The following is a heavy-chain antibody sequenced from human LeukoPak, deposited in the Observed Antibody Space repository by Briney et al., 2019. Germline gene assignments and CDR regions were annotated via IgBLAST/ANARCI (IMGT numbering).Heavy chain of an antibody. V-gene: IGHV3-21*01. CDR3: ARVYSANGYGSGYYDY. CDR2: ITSTSNHI. J-gene: IGHJ4*02. CDR1: GFTFSRYW. Sequence: GGSQRLSCAASGFTFSRYWMHWVRQAPGKGLEWVSAITSTSNHINYADSVKGRFTISRDSANNSLYLQMNSLRAEDTAVYYCARVYSANGYGSGYYDYWGQGTLVTVSS. D-gene: IGHD3-10*01.